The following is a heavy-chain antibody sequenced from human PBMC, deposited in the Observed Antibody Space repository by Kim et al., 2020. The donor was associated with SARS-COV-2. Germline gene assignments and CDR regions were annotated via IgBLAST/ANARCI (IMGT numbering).Heavy chain of an antibody. CDR3: ARGSSGYRATLDY. CDR2: IFYTGST. J-gene: IGHJ4*02. V-gene: IGHV4-59*01. D-gene: IGHD2-2*02. CDR1: GGSISSYY. Sequence: SETLSLTCTVSGGSISSYYWSWIRQPPGKGPEWIGYIFYTGSTTYNPSIKSRVTISVDAYKNQFSLKLSSLTAADTAVYYCARGSSGYRATLDYWGQGTLVTVSS.